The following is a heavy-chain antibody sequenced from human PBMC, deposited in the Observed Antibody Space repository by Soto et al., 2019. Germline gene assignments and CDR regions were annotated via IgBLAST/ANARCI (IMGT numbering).Heavy chain of an antibody. D-gene: IGHD2-21*02. J-gene: IGHJ4*02. CDR1: GYTFTSYE. V-gene: IGHV1-8*01. CDR3: ARAGAYCGGDCYPFDY. Sequence: QVQVVQSGAEVKKPGASVKVSCKASGYTFTSYEINWVRQATGQGLEWVGSVNLNSGDTAYAQKFQGRVTVTRNTSINTTYMELSSLRSEDTAVYYCARAGAYCGGDCYPFDYWGQGTLVTVSS. CDR2: VNLNSGDT.